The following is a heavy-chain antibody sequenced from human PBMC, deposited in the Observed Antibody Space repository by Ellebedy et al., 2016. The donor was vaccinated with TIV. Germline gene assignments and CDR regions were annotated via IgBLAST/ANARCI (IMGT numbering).Heavy chain of an antibody. CDR1: GFTFSNYW. J-gene: IGHJ2*01. CDR3: ARRYFDL. CDR2: IKQDGSEK. Sequence: GESLKISXAASGFTFSNYWMHWVRQAPGKGLEWVANIKQDGSEKHYVGSVKGRFTISRDNAKNSLYLQMNSLRAEDTAVYYCARRYFDLWGRGTLVTVSS. V-gene: IGHV3-7*04.